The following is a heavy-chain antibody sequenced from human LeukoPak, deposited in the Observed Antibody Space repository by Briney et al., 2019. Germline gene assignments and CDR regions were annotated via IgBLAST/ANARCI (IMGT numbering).Heavy chain of an antibody. CDR2: ISSSSSYI. J-gene: IGHJ3*02. CDR3: ARFIGPSTVIWHAFDI. CDR1: GFTVSSNY. D-gene: IGHD4-17*01. V-gene: IGHV3-21*01. Sequence: PGGSLRLSCAASGFTVSSNYMSWVRQAPGKGLEWVSSISSSSSYIYYADSVKGRFTISRDNAKNSLYLQMNSLRAEDTAVYYCARFIGPSTVIWHAFDIWGQGTMVTVSS.